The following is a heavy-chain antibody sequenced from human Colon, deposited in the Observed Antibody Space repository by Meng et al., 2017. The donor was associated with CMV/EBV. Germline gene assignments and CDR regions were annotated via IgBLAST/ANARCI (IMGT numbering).Heavy chain of an antibody. CDR1: GLTFSSYG. CDR3: AKDGRRYSSSSLQFDY. CDR2: IRYDGSNK. V-gene: IGHV3-30*02. D-gene: IGHD6-13*01. Sequence: GGSLRLSCAASGLTFSSYGMHWVRQAPGKGLEWVAFIRYDGSNKYYADSVKGRFTISRDNSKNTLYLQMNSLRAEDTAVYYCAKDGRRYSSSSLQFDYWGQGTLVTVSS. J-gene: IGHJ4*02.